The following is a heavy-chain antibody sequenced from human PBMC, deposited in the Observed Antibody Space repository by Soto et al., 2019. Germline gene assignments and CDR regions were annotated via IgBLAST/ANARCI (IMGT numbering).Heavy chain of an antibody. V-gene: IGHV5-51*01. Sequence: PGESLKISCQGSGYSFTRYWFGWVRQMPGKGLAWMGIIYPGDSGTRCSPSFQGQVTISADKSISTAYLQWSSLKASDTAMYYCASHLVRFEAAIFHWAGAFENWGQGTMVTVSS. J-gene: IGHJ4*01. CDR1: GYSFTRYW. CDR3: ASHLVRFEAAIFHWAGAFEN. CDR2: IYPGDSGT. D-gene: IGHD2-2*01.